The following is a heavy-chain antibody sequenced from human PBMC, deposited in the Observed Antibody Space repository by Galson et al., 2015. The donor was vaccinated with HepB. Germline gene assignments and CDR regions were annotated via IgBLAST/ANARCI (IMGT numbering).Heavy chain of an antibody. CDR1: GYTFTDYV. CDR2: MNTNTGKP. Sequence: SVKVPCKASGYTFTDYVVNWVRQAPGQGLEWMGWMNTNTGKPTYAPGFAGRFVFSLDTSVTTAYLQISSLETDDTAVYYCARSPLRFLDWLPYYDYYYMDVWGEGTTVTVSS. J-gene: IGHJ6*03. D-gene: IGHD3-3*01. CDR3: ARSPLRFLDWLPYYDYYYMDV. V-gene: IGHV7-4-1*02.